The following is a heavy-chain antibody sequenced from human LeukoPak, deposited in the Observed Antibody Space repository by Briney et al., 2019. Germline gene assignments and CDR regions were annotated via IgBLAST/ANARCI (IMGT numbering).Heavy chain of an antibody. V-gene: IGHV4-34*01. CDR3: ARQGYSSGWYRSLRYDYYYGMDV. CDR2: INHSGST. CDR1: GGSFSGYY. Sequence: MSSETLSLTCAVYGGSFSGYYWSWIRQPPGKGLEWIGEINHSGSTNYNPSLKSRVTISVDTSKNQFSLKLSSVTAADTAVYYCARQGYSSGWYRSLRYDYYYGMDVWGQGTTVTVSS. D-gene: IGHD6-19*01. J-gene: IGHJ6*02.